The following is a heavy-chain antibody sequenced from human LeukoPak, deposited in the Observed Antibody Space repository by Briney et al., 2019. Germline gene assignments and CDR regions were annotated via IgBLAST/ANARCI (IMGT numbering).Heavy chain of an antibody. CDR1: GGSISSSNW. Sequence: SETLSLTCAVSGGSISSSNWWSWVRQPPGKGLEWIGEIYHSGSTNYNPSLKSRVTISVDKSKNQFSLKLSSVAAADTAVYYCARRGYCSGGSCAETFDYWGQGTLVTVSS. CDR2: IYHSGST. D-gene: IGHD2-15*01. J-gene: IGHJ4*02. CDR3: ARRGYCSGGSCAETFDY. V-gene: IGHV4-4*02.